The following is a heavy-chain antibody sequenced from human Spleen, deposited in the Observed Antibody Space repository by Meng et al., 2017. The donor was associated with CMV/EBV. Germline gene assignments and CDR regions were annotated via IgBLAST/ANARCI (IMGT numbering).Heavy chain of an antibody. Sequence: EVQLLESGGCLVQTGGSLRLSCAGSGLTFSSYAMSWVRQAPGKGLEWVSAISGSGGSTYYADSVKGRFTISRDNSKNTLYLQMNSLRAEDTAVYYCAKATEKIAAAGRFDPWGQGTLRIVSS. D-gene: IGHD6-13*01. CDR2: ISGSGGST. CDR3: AKATEKIAAAGRFDP. V-gene: IGHV3-23*01. CDR1: GLTFSSYA. J-gene: IGHJ5*02.